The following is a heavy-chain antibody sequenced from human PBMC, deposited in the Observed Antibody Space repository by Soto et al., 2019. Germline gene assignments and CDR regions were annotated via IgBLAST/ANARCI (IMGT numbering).Heavy chain of an antibody. J-gene: IGHJ5*02. V-gene: IGHV4-39*01. CDR3: ARLHYASPNCVPLDP. Sequence: QLQLQESGPGLVKPSETLSLTCTVSGGSISDDTYYWGWIRQPPGKGLEWIGSIYYSGTSSYNPSLKSRVTMSVDTSKKQLSLRLSSVTAADTAVYYCARLHYASPNCVPLDPWGQGTLVIVSS. CDR2: IYYSGTS. CDR1: GGSISDDTYY. D-gene: IGHD2-8*01.